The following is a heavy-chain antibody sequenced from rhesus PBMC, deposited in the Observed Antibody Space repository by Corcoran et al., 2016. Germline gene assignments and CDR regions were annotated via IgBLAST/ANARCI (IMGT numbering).Heavy chain of an antibody. J-gene: IGHJ4*01. CDR3: TRGTGPYGSSACDY. Sequence: QVQLVQSRAEIKQPGASVKLSCKASGYTFTSYYMHWVRMAPGQGFEWIGLTYTNKGNKDYAKTFKSRVTITTDTSTSTGYMELSSMRSEDTAVYYCTRGTGPYGSSACDYGGQGVLVTVSS. V-gene: IGHV1-180*01. CDR2: TYTNKGNK. CDR1: GYTFTSYY. D-gene: IGHD4-29*01.